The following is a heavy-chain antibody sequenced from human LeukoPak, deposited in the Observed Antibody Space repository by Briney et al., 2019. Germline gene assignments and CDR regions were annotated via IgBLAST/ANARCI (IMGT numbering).Heavy chain of an antibody. D-gene: IGHD2-21*01. Sequence: SETLSLTCTASGGSISSYYWSWIRQPPGMGLGWIGYIYSSGSTNYNPSLKSRLTISVATPKNQFSLNLGSVTAADTAMYYCARSYISRDDGFDHWGQGTLVTVSS. CDR2: IYSSGST. V-gene: IGHV4-59*01. CDR1: GGSISSYY. CDR3: ARSYISRDDGFDH. J-gene: IGHJ4*02.